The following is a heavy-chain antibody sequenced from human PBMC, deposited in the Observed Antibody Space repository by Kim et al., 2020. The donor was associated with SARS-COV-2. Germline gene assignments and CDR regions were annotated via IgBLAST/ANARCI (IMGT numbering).Heavy chain of an antibody. Sequence: YADSVKGRFTVSRDNSKNPMFLQMHSLRAEDTAVYYCAKSLTTGWYYFDFWGQGTLVTVSS. D-gene: IGHD6-19*01. CDR3: AKSLTTGWYYFDF. J-gene: IGHJ4*02. V-gene: IGHV3-23*01.